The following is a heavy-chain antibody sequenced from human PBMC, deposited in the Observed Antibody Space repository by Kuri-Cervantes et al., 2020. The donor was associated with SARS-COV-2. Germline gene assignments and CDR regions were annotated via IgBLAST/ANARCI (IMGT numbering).Heavy chain of an antibody. D-gene: IGHD2-2*01. Sequence: LSLTCAASGFTLNDYGMNWVRLAPGRGLEWVSYISNTAGTIYYADSVKGRFTISRDNSKNTLYLQMNSLRAEDTAVYYCAKDPYCSSTSCDRWDYFDYWGQGILVTVSS. CDR1: GFTLNDYG. CDR3: AKDPYCSSTSCDRWDYFDY. J-gene: IGHJ4*02. CDR2: ISNTAGTI. V-gene: IGHV3-11*01.